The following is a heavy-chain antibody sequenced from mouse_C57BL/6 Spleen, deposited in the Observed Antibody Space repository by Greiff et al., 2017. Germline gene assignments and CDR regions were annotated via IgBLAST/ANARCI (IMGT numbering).Heavy chain of an antibody. J-gene: IGHJ1*03. Sequence: VQLQQSGPELVKPGASVKISCKASGYTFTDYYMNWVKQSHGKSLEWIGDINPNNGGTSYNQKFKGKATLTVDKSSSTAYMELRSLTSEDSAVYYCARNLLCDYDPYWYFDVWGTGTTVTVSS. CDR2: INPNNGGT. D-gene: IGHD2-4*01. CDR3: ARNLLCDYDPYWYFDV. CDR1: GYTFTDYY. V-gene: IGHV1-26*01.